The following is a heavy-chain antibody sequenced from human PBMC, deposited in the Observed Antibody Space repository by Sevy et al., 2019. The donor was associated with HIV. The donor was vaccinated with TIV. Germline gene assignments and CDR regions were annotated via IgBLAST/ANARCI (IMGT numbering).Heavy chain of an antibody. CDR1: GYTFTSYD. V-gene: IGHV1-8*01. D-gene: IGHD6-19*01. CDR2: MNPNSGNT. J-gene: IGHJ6*02. Sequence: ASVKVSCKASGYTFTSYDINWVRQATGQGLEWMGWMNPNSGNTGYAQKFQGGVTMTRNTSRSTAYRELGSLRSEDTAVYYCAGGLYSSGWYVNLYYYYYYGMDVWGQGTTVTVSS. CDR3: AGGLYSSGWYVNLYYYYYYGMDV.